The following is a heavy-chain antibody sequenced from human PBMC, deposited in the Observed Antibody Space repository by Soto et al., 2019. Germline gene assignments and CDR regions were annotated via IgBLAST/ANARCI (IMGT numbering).Heavy chain of an antibody. CDR1: GGPISSSSYY. CDR2: IYYTGYT. Sequence: SETLSLTCPVSGGPISSSSYYWGWIRQAPGKGLEWLATIYYTGYTYHNPSPKSHVTISVDTSKDQFSLELTSVTAADTALYYCARSAIATHWFFDLWGRGTLVTVSS. D-gene: IGHD5-18*01. J-gene: IGHJ2*01. CDR3: ARSAIATHWFFDL. V-gene: IGHV4-39*01.